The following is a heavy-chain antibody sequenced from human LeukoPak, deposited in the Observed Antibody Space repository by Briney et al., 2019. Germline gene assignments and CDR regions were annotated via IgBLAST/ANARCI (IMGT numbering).Heavy chain of an antibody. J-gene: IGHJ3*02. V-gene: IGHV3-15*01. CDR1: GFTFSNAW. Sequence: GGSLRLSCAASGFTFSNAWMSWVRQAPGKGLEWVGRIKSKTDGGTTDYAAPVKGRFTISRDDSKNTLYLQMNSLKTEDTAVYYCTTGLIRDYYDSSGYWARYAFDIWGQGTMVTVSS. CDR3: TTGLIRDYYDSSGYWARYAFDI. CDR2: IKSKTDGGTT. D-gene: IGHD3-22*01.